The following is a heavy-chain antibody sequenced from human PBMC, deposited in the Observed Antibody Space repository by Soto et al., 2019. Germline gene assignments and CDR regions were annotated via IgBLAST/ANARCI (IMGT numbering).Heavy chain of an antibody. J-gene: IGHJ5*02. V-gene: IGHV1-2*02. CDR2: INPNSGGT. CDR1: GYTFTGYY. D-gene: IGHD3-9*01. CDR3: ARGAAFDWLPHDSQFDP. Sequence: GASVKVSCKASGYTFTGYYMHWVRQAPGQGLEWMGWINPNSGGTNYAQKFQGRVTMTRDTSISTAYMELSRLRSDDTAVYYCARGAAFDWLPHDSQFDPWGQGTLVTVSS.